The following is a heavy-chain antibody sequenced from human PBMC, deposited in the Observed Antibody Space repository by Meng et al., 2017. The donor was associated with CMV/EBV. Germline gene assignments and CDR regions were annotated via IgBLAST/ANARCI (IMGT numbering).Heavy chain of an antibody. D-gene: IGHD3-22*01. Sequence: ASVKVSCKASEYTFTSYYMHWVRQAPGQGLEWMGIINPSGGSTSYAQKFQGRVTMTRDTSTSTVYMELSSLRSEDTAVYYCARGGYYDSSGYYSGMDVWGQGTTVTVSS. V-gene: IGHV1-46*01. CDR2: INPSGGST. CDR1: EYTFTSYY. CDR3: ARGGYYDSSGYYSGMDV. J-gene: IGHJ6*02.